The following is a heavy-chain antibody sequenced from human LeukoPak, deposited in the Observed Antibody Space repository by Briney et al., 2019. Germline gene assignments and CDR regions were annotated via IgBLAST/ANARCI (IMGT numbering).Heavy chain of an antibody. CDR1: GYTFTSYG. D-gene: IGHD2-15*01. CDR3: ASVDCSGGSCHQDPISFDY. J-gene: IGHJ4*02. CDR2: INPNSGGT. Sequence: ASVKVSCKASGYTFTSYGISWVRQAPGQGLEWMGWINPNSGGTNYAQKFQGRVTMTRDTSISTAYMELSRLRSDDTAVYYCASVDCSGGSCHQDPISFDYWGQGTLVTVSS. V-gene: IGHV1-2*02.